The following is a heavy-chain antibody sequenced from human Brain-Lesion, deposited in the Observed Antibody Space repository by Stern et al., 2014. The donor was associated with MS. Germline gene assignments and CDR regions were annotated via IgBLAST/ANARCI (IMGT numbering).Heavy chain of an antibody. V-gene: IGHV4-30-4*01. CDR3: ARGESSRFYYYFDY. D-gene: IGHD3-22*01. CDR1: GDSISSGDNY. Sequence: QLQLQESGPGLVKPSQTLSLTCNVSGDSISSGDNYWSWIRQSPGKGLEWIGYIYYIGSTFYNPSLKSRVTISVDTSQNQFSPSLSSVTAADTAVYYCARGESSRFYYYFDYWGQGNLVTVSS. CDR2: IYYIGST. J-gene: IGHJ4*02.